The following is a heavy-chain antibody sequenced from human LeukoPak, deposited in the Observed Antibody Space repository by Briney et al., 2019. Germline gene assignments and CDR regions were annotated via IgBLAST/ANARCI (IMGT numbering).Heavy chain of an antibody. CDR3: ARNSGWYGIS. CDR1: GFTLSSYE. J-gene: IGHJ4*02. CDR2: IEYGESTT. Sequence: GGSLRLSCMVSGFTLSSYEMSWIRQAPGKGLEWVSSIEYGESTTHYADSVRGRFTISRDNYKNTLYLQLTSLSDDDTAVYFCARNSGWYGISWGQGTLVTVSS. D-gene: IGHD6-19*01. V-gene: IGHV3-23*01.